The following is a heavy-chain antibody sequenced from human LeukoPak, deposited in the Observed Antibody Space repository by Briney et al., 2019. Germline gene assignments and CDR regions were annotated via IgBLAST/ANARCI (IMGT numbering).Heavy chain of an antibody. CDR1: GFTFSTYA. Sequence: GGSLRLSCAASGFTFSTYATSWVRQAPGKGLEWVSAISADGNIYYADSVKGWFTISRDNSKNTLHLQMNSLRAEDTALYYCAKRSIAFDYWGQGTLVTVSS. CDR2: ISADGNI. V-gene: IGHV3-23*01. J-gene: IGHJ4*02. D-gene: IGHD2-21*01. CDR3: AKRSIAFDY.